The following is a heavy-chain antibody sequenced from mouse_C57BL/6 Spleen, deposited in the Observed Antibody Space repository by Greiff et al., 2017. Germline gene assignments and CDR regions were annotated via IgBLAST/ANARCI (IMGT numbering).Heavy chain of an antibody. CDR2: IDPETGGT. CDR3: TISGTGGYFDY. J-gene: IGHJ2*01. V-gene: IGHV1-15*01. CDR1: GYTFTDYE. D-gene: IGHD4-1*01. Sequence: QVQLQQSGAELVRPGASVTLSCKASGYTFTDYEMHWVKQTPVHGLEWIGAIDPETGGTAYNQTFKGKAILTADKSSSTAYMELRSLTSEDSAVYYCTISGTGGYFDYWGQGTTRTVSS.